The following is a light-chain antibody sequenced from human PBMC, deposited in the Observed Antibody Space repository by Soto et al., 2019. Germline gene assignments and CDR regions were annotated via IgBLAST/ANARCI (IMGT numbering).Light chain of an antibody. V-gene: IGLV1-51*01. CDR3: GTWDGSLSAGV. Sequence: QSVLTQPPSVSAAPGQKVTVSCSGSRSNIGNNYVSWYQHLPQTAPKLLIYDNDKRPSGIPDRFSGSKSGTSATLDITGLQTGDEADYYCGTWDGSLSAGVFGGGTKLTVL. CDR2: DND. CDR1: RSNIGNNY. J-gene: IGLJ2*01.